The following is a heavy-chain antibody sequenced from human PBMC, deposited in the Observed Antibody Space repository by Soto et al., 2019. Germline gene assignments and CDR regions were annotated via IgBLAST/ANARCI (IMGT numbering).Heavy chain of an antibody. D-gene: IGHD6-19*01. J-gene: IGHJ4*02. CDR1: GDSVSSNSAA. CDR2: TYYRSKWYN. CDR3: ARDNDEQWLGAFDY. V-gene: IGHV6-1*01. Sequence: SQTLSLTCAISGDSVSSNSAAWNWIRQSPSRGLEWLGRTYYRSKWYNDYAVSVKSRITINPDTSKNQFSLQLNSVTPEDTAVYHCARDNDEQWLGAFDYWGQGTLVTVSS.